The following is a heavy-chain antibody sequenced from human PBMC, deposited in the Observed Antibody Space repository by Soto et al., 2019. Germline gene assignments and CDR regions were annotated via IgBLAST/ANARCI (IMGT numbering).Heavy chain of an antibody. Sequence: QMQLVQSGPEVKKPGTSVKVSCKASGFTFTTSAVQWVRQARGQRLEWIGWIVVGSANTNYAQKFHERVTITGDMSTNTAYMELSSLRSEDTAVYYCAASFYYDSSAYHPLNDAFDMWGQGTMVTVSS. CDR1: GFTFTTSA. CDR3: AASFYYDSSAYHPLNDAFDM. D-gene: IGHD3-22*01. CDR2: IVVGSANT. V-gene: IGHV1-58*01. J-gene: IGHJ3*02.